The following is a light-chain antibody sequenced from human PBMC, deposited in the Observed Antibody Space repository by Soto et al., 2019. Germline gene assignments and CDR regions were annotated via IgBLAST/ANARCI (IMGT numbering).Light chain of an antibody. V-gene: IGKV1-39*01. CDR3: QQSYSTPPT. J-gene: IGKJ2*01. CDR2: AAS. Sequence: DIQMTQSPSSLSASVGDRVTITCRASQSISNYLNWYQQKPGKAPKVLIYAASSFQGGAPSRFSATGSGTDFTLTISSLQPEDSATYYCQQSYSTPPTFGQGTKLEIK. CDR1: QSISNY.